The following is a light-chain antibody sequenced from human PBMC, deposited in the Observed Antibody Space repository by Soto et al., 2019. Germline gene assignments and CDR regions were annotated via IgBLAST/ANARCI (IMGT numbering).Light chain of an antibody. CDR2: DVS. J-gene: IGLJ1*01. CDR3: AAWDDSLNGYV. V-gene: IGLV2-14*01. Sequence: QSALTQPASVSGSPGQSIAISCTGTSSDVGGYNYVSWYQQHPGKAPKLIIYDVSNRPSGISNRFSGSKSGNTASLTISGLQAEDEADYYCAAWDDSLNGYVFGTGTKVTVL. CDR1: SSDVGGYNY.